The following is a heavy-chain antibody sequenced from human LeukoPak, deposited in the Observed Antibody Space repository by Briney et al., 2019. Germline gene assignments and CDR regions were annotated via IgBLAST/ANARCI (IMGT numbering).Heavy chain of an antibody. CDR3: ARPIRGEHTYNWFDP. CDR1: GGSISSYY. Sequence: PSETLSLTCTVSGGSISSYYWSWIRQPPGKGLEWIGYIYYSGSTNYNPSLKSRVTISVDTSKNQFSLKLSSVTAADTAVYYCARPIRGEHTYNWFDPWGQGTLVTVSS. J-gene: IGHJ5*02. V-gene: IGHV4-59*08. D-gene: IGHD3-10*01. CDR2: IYYSGST.